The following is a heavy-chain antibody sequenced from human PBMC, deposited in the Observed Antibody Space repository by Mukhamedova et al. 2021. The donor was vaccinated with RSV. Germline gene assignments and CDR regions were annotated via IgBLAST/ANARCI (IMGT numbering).Heavy chain of an antibody. Sequence: VRQASGKGLEWVGRIRSKANSYATAYAASVKGRFTIPRDDSKNTAYLQMNSLKTEDTAVYYCTRRPRDGSKSYWYSDPWGLGTLVT. D-gene: IGHD5-24*01. CDR2: IRSKANSYAT. V-gene: IGHV3-73*01. CDR3: TRRPRDGSKSYWYSDP. J-gene: IGHJ2*01.